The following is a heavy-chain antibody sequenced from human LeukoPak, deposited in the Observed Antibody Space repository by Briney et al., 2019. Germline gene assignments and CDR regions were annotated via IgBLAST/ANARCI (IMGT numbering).Heavy chain of an antibody. Sequence: GGSLRLSCAASGFTFSNYAMTWVRQAPGKGLEWVSSISGSGGSTYYADSVKGRFTISRDNAKMSLYLQMNSLRAEDTAMYYCAREVYGDNYFDYWGQGTLVTVSS. CDR2: ISGSGGST. V-gene: IGHV3-23*01. D-gene: IGHD4-17*01. CDR3: AREVYGDNYFDY. J-gene: IGHJ4*02. CDR1: GFTFSNYA.